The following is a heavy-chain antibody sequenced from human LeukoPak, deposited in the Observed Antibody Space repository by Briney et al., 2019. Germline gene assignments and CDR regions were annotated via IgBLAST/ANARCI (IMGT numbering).Heavy chain of an antibody. CDR3: ARGDSSESEWFDL. V-gene: IGHV4-59*12. J-gene: IGHJ5*02. Sequence: SETLSLTCTVSGGSISSNSWNWIRQPPGRGLEWIGFMYYRGSTNFNPSLRSRVTMSVDTSKNQFSLKLSSVTAADTAVYYCARGDSSESEWFDLWGQGTLVTVSS. CDR2: MYYRGST. D-gene: IGHD3-22*01. CDR1: GGSISSNS.